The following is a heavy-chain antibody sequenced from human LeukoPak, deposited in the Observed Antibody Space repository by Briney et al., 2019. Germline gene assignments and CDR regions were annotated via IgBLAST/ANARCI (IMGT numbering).Heavy chain of an antibody. D-gene: IGHD5-18*01. CDR2: IYYDGST. CDR1: GYSISRGYY. CDR3: AREGRYRYGYNEYHLYMDI. Sequence: TSETLSLTCTVSGYSISRGYYWGWIRQSPGKGLEWIGYIYYDGSTNYNPSLRGRVTISVDTPKNQFSLKLSSVTAAETAVYYCAREGRYRYGYNEYHLYMDIWGKGTTVTVSS. V-gene: IGHV4-38-2*02. J-gene: IGHJ6*03.